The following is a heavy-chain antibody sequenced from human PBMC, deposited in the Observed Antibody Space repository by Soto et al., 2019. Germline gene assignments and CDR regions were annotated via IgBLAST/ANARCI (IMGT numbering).Heavy chain of an antibody. Sequence: QVQLQQWGAGLLKPSETLSLTCAAYVGSSSVYYWSGIGQPPGKGLEWIGEINHSGSTNYNPSLKSRVTISVDTSKNQFSLKLSSVTAADTAVYYCARGRDHNWFDPWGQGTLVTVSS. CDR2: INHSGST. CDR1: VGSSSVYY. V-gene: IGHV4-34*01. J-gene: IGHJ5*02. CDR3: ARGRDHNWFDP.